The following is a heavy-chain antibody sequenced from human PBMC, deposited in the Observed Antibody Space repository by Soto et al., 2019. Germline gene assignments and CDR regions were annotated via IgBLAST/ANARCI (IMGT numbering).Heavy chain of an antibody. D-gene: IGHD4-17*01. Sequence: QVQLVESGGGVVQPGRSLRLSCAAAGFTFSSYGMHWVRQAPGKGLEWVAVIWYDGSNKYYADSVKGRFTISRDNSKNTMYLQMNSLRAEDTAGYYCARDRGTVTTSYFDYWGQGTLVTVSS. CDR1: GFTFSSYG. V-gene: IGHV3-33*01. CDR2: IWYDGSNK. CDR3: ARDRGTVTTSYFDY. J-gene: IGHJ4*02.